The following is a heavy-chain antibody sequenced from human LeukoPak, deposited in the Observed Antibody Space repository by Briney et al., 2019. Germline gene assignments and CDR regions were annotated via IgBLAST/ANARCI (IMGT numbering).Heavy chain of an antibody. J-gene: IGHJ4*02. V-gene: IGHV4-4*09. CDR1: GGSISSYY. CDR3: ARHPDY. Sequence: SETLSLTCTVSGGSISSYYWSCIRQPPGKGLEWIGYIYTSGSTNYNPSLKSRVTISVDTSKNQFSLKLSSVTAADTAVYYCARHPDYWGQGTLVTVSS. CDR2: IYTSGST.